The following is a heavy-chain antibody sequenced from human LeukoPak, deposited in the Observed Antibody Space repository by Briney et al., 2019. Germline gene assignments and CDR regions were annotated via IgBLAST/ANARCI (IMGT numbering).Heavy chain of an antibody. J-gene: IGHJ4*02. CDR2: MKKDGSET. V-gene: IGHV3-7*01. Sequence: GGSLRLSCVVSGFTFSSYSMSWVRQAPGKGLQWVANMKKDGSETRYVDSVKGRFTISRDNAKNSLYLQMNSLRAEDTAVYYCGRHRSGSGTDSVDNWGQGTLVSVSS. CDR1: GFTFSSYS. D-gene: IGHD3-10*01. CDR3: GRHRSGSGTDSVDN.